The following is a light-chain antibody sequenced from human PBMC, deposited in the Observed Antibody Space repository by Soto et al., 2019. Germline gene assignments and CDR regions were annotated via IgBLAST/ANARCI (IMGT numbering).Light chain of an antibody. J-gene: IGKJ4*01. V-gene: IGKV3-15*01. CDR3: QKYNNWPLT. CDR2: GAS. Sequence: EIVMTQSPATLSVSPEERATLSCRASQSVSTYLAWYQQKPGQAPRLLIYGASTRATGIPARISGSGSGTEFTLTISSLQSEDFAVYYCQKYNNWPLTFGGGTKVEIK. CDR1: QSVSTY.